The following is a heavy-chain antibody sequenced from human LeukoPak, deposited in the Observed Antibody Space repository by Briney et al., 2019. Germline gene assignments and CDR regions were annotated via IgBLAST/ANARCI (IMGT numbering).Heavy chain of an antibody. D-gene: IGHD6-6*01. J-gene: IGHJ3*02. CDR1: GFTFSSYA. V-gene: IGHV3-23*01. Sequence: GGSLRLSCAASGFTFSSYAMSWVRQAPGKGLEWVSAISGSGGSTYYADSVKGRFTISRDNSKNTLYLQMNSLRAEDTAVYYCAKQYIAARPPYRYGAFDIWGQGTMVTVSS. CDR3: AKQYIAARPPYRYGAFDI. CDR2: ISGSGGST.